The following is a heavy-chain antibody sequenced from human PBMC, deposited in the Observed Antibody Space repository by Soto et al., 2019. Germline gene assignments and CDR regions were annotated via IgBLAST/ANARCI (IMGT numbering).Heavy chain of an antibody. D-gene: IGHD3-3*01. CDR2: ISAYNGNT. CDR1: GYTFTSYG. V-gene: IGHV1-18*01. Sequence: GASVKVSCEASGYTFTSYGISWVRQAPGQGLEWMGWISAYNGNTNYAQKLQGRVTMTTDTSTSTAYMELRSLRSDDTAVYYCARDSTGVYDFWSGRNWFGPWGQGTLVTVSS. CDR3: ARDSTGVYDFWSGRNWFGP. J-gene: IGHJ5*02.